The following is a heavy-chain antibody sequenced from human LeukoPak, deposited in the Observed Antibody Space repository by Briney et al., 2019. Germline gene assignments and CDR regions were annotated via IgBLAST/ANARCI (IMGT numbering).Heavy chain of an antibody. CDR1: GYTFTSYG. Sequence: ASVKVSCKASGYTFTSYGISWVRQAPGQGLEWMRWISAYNGNTNCAQKLQGRVTMTTDTSTSTAYMELRSLRSDDTAVYYCTTSSLEPNYYYYGMDVWGQGTTVTVSS. D-gene: IGHD1-1*01. V-gene: IGHV1-18*01. CDR3: TTSSLEPNYYYYGMDV. CDR2: ISAYNGNT. J-gene: IGHJ6*02.